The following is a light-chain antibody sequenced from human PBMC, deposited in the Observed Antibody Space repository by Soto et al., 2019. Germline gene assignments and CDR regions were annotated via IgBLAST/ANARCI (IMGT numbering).Light chain of an antibody. CDR2: GAS. CDR3: QQYNNWPFT. J-gene: IGKJ3*01. Sequence: EIVMTQSPATLFVSPGERATLSCRASQSVSSNLAWYQQKPGQAPRLLIYGASIRATCIAARFSGSGSGTEFTLTISSLQSEDFAVYYCQQYNNWPFTFGPGTKVDIK. V-gene: IGKV3-15*01. CDR1: QSVSSN.